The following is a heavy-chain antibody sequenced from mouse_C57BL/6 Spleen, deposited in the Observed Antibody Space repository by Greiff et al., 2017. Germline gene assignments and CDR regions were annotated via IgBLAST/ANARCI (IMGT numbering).Heavy chain of an antibody. Sequence: EVQLQQSGPELVKPGASVQISCKASGYTFTDYYMNWVKQSHGKSLEWIGDINPNNGGTSYNQQFKGKATLTVDKSSSTAYMELRSLTSEDSAVYYCAKGLYGNLDYWGQGTTLTVST. CDR1: GYTFTDYY. CDR2: INPNNGGT. V-gene: IGHV1-26*01. J-gene: IGHJ2*01. D-gene: IGHD2-1*01. CDR3: AKGLYGNLDY.